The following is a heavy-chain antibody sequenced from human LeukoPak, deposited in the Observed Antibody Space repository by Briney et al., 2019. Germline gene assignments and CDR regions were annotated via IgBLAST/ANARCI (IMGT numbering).Heavy chain of an antibody. Sequence: PGRSLRLSCAASGFTFDDYAMHWVRQAPGKGLEWVSGISWNSGSIGYADSVRGRFTISRDNAKNSLYLQMNSLRAEDTALYYCAKDLKSYSSVGGSAFDIWGQGTMVTVSS. V-gene: IGHV3-9*01. CDR3: AKDLKSYSSVGGSAFDI. CDR2: ISWNSGSI. J-gene: IGHJ3*02. D-gene: IGHD6-19*01. CDR1: GFTFDDYA.